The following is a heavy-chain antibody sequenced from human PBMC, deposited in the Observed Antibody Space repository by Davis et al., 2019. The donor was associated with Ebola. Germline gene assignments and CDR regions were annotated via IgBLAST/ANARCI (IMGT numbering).Heavy chain of an antibody. CDR1: GFTFSNYW. CDR3: ARERNRRDGYNAYSY. V-gene: IGHV3-7*01. D-gene: IGHD5-24*01. J-gene: IGHJ4*02. Sequence: GGSLRLSCAASGFTFSNYWMSWVRQAPGKGLEWVANIKQDGSEKYYVDSVKGRFTISGDNAKNSLYLQMNSLRAEDTAVYYCARERNRRDGYNAYSYWGQGTLVTVSS. CDR2: IKQDGSEK.